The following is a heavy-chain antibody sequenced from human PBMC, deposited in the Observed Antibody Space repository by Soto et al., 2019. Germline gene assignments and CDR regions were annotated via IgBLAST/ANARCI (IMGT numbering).Heavy chain of an antibody. CDR3: ARPYCRSTRCYLYYYGMDV. J-gene: IGHJ6*02. CDR2: ISSDGSHQ. D-gene: IGHD2-2*01. Sequence: QVQVVESGGGVVQPGTSLRLSCAASGFTFSVSAIHWVRQAPGKGLEWVAVISSDGSHQYYADSVRGRFTISSDNPKNTLDLQMNSLRAEDTAVYYCARPYCRSTRCYLYYYGMDVWGPGTTVTVSS. CDR1: GFTFSVSA. V-gene: IGHV3-30-3*01.